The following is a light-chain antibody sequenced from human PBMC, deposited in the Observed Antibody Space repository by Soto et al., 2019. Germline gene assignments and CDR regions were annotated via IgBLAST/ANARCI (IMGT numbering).Light chain of an antibody. CDR3: QQYASWT. V-gene: IGKV3-20*01. Sequence: EIVLTQSPGTQSVSPGERATLSCRDRETISSNHLAWYKQKPGQAPSLLIYGTSSRATGIPERLSGSGSGTDFNLTISRLEHEDSGIYYCQQYASWTFGQGPKVDIK. CDR1: ETISSNH. CDR2: GTS. J-gene: IGKJ1*01.